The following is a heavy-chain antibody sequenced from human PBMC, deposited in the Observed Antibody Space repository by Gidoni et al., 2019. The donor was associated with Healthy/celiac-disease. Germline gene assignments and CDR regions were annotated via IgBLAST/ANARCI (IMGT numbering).Heavy chain of an antibody. CDR3: ARHTYYYGSGSYYIISDAFDI. Sequence: EVQLVQSGAEVKKPGESLKISCKGSGYSFTSYWIGWVRQMPGKGLEWMGIIYPGDSDTRYSPSFQGQVTISADKSISTAYLQWSSLKASDTAMYYCARHTYYYGSGSYYIISDAFDIWGQGTMVTVSS. J-gene: IGHJ3*02. CDR1: GYSFTSYW. CDR2: IYPGDSDT. D-gene: IGHD3-10*01. V-gene: IGHV5-51*01.